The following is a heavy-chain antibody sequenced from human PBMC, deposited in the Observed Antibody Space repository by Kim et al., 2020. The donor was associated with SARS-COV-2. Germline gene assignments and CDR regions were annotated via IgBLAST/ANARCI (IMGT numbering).Heavy chain of an antibody. D-gene: IGHD3-3*01. CDR1: GFTFSSYA. Sequence: GGSLRLSCAASGFTFSSYAMHWVRQAPGKGLEWVAVISYDGSNKYYADSVKGRFTISRDNSKNTLYLQMNSLRAEDTAVYYCAREGLLRFLEWLPRTRFDYWGQGTLVTVSS. CDR3: AREGLLRFLEWLPRTRFDY. CDR2: ISYDGSNK. V-gene: IGHV3-30-3*01. J-gene: IGHJ4*02.